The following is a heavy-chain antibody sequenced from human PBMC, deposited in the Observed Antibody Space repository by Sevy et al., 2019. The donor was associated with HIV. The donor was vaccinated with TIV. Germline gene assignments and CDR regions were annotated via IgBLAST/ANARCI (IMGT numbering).Heavy chain of an antibody. CDR3: ARHGYGYGYHALLDYYYGMDV. CDR1: GFTFDDYG. Sequence: GGSLRLSCAASGFTFDDYGMSWVRQAPGKGLEWVSGINWNGGSTGYADSVKGRFTISRDNAKNSLYLQVNSMRAEDTALDYCARHGYGYGYHALLDYYYGMDVWGQGTTVTVSS. V-gene: IGHV3-20*04. CDR2: INWNGGST. D-gene: IGHD5-18*01. J-gene: IGHJ6*02.